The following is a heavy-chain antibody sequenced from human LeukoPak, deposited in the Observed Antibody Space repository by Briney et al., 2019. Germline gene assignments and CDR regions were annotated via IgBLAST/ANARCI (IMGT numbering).Heavy chain of an antibody. Sequence: PGGSLRLSCTTSGSAFSNYAMNWVRQAPGKGPEWVSGISGFNTYYADSVKGRFTIFRDNSKNVLYLQMDRLRAEDTAVYSCAKDVCTSPRCLLYFDSWGQGTLVTVSS. CDR2: ISGFNT. CDR1: GSAFSNYA. D-gene: IGHD2-8*01. CDR3: AKDVCTSPRCLLYFDS. V-gene: IGHV3-23*01. J-gene: IGHJ4*02.